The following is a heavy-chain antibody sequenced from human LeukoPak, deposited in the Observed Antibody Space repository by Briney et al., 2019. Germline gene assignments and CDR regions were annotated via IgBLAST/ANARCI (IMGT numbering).Heavy chain of an antibody. CDR3: ARALAAAAGRRAGMMGD. CDR1: GYTFTRYY. D-gene: IGHD6-13*01. V-gene: IGHV1-46*01. CDR2: INPSGGST. Sequence: ASVKVSCKASGYTFTRYYIHWVRQAPGQGLEWLGIINPSGGSTSNAQKFQGRVTMTTDMSTSTVYMDLSSLRSEDTAIYYCARALAAAAGRRAGMMGDWGQGTLVTVSS. J-gene: IGHJ4*02.